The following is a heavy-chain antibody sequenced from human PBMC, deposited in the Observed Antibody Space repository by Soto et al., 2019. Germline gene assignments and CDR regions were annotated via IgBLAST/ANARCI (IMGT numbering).Heavy chain of an antibody. V-gene: IGHV1-69*13. CDR3: ARGSRFGYYDSPEFDI. Sequence: SGKVCCNASGGTFGSYAISCVRQAPGQGLEWMGGIIPIFGTANYAQKFQGRVTITADESTSTAYMELSSLRSEDTAVYYCARGSRFGYYDSPEFDIWGQGTMVTVSS. CDR2: IIPIFGTA. CDR1: GGTFGSYA. D-gene: IGHD3-22*01. J-gene: IGHJ3*02.